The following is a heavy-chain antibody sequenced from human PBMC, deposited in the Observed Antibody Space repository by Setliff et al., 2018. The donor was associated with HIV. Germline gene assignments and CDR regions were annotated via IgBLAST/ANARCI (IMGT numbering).Heavy chain of an antibody. V-gene: IGHV1-2*02. CDR2: LNPNSGGT. J-gene: IGHJ4*02. CDR1: GYTFTDYY. D-gene: IGHD3-22*01. CDR3: ARDYYHSSGYYRGGKERFDH. Sequence: GASVKVSCKASGYTFTDYYIHWVRQAPGQGLEWMGWLNPNSGGTSYAQKFQGRVSMTRDTSTTTAYMDLSRLTFDDTAVYYCARDYYHSSGYYRGGKERFDHWGQGTQVTVSS.